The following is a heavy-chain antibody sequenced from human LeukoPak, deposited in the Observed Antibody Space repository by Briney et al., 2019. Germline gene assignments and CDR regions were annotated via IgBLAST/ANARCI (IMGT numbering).Heavy chain of an antibody. Sequence: GGSLRLSCAASGFTFSSYGMHWVRQAPGKGLEWVAFIRYDGSNKYYADSVKGRFTISRDNSKNTLYLQMNSLRAEDTAVYYCAKSYCSSTSCPRIGDYFDYWGQGTLVTVSS. CDR1: GFTFSSYG. CDR3: AKSYCSSTSCPRIGDYFDY. V-gene: IGHV3-30*02. CDR2: IRYDGSNK. D-gene: IGHD2-2*01. J-gene: IGHJ4*02.